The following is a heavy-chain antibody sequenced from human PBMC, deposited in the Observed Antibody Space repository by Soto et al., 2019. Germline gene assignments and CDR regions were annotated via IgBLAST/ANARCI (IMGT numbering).Heavy chain of an antibody. CDR3: ARQGVSEYSGYDFDY. Sequence: QLQLQESGPRLVKPSETLSLTCTVSGGSISSSSYYWGWIRQPPGKGLEWIGSIYYSGSTYYNPSLKSRVTISVDTSKNQFSLKLSSVTAADTAVYYCARQGVSEYSGYDFDYWGQGTLVTVSS. CDR2: IYYSGST. D-gene: IGHD5-12*01. CDR1: GGSISSSSYY. J-gene: IGHJ4*02. V-gene: IGHV4-39*01.